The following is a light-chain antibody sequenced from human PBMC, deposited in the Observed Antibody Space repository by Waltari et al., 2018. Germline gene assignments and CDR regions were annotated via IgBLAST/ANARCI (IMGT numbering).Light chain of an antibody. Sequence: QSALTQPASVSGSPGQSITISCTGTSSDGGGYNYVSWYQQHPGKAPKLMVYEFTKRPSGVSNRFSGSKAGNTASLTISGLQAEDEADYFCISYTSSDSWVFGGGTKLTVL. CDR3: ISYTSSDSWV. J-gene: IGLJ3*02. CDR2: EFT. CDR1: SSDGGGYNY. V-gene: IGLV2-14*01.